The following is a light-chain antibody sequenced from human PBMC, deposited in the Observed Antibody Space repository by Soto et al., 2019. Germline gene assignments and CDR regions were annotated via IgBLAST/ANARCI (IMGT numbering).Light chain of an antibody. V-gene: IGKV1-5*01. J-gene: IGKJ4*01. CDR3: QQYSSYPLT. Sequence: DIQMTQSPSTLSASVGDRVTIACRASQSISSYLAWYQRTPGKAPKLLLYDASNLETGVPSRFSGSGSGTEFTLTISSLQPDDFATYYCQQYSSYPLTFGGGTKVEI. CDR1: QSISSY. CDR2: DAS.